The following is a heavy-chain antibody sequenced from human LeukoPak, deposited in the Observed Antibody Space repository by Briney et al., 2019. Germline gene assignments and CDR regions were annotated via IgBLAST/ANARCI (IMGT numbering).Heavy chain of an antibody. J-gene: IGHJ5*02. CDR2: IIPIFGTA. CDR3: ARHPAPTGRFDP. D-gene: IGHD7-27*01. Sequence: SVKVSCKASGGTFSSYAISWVRQAPGQGLEWMGRIIPIFGTANYAQKFQGRVTITTDESTSTAHMELSSPRSEDTAVYYCARHPAPTGRFDPWGQGTLVTVSS. V-gene: IGHV1-69*05. CDR1: GGTFSSYA.